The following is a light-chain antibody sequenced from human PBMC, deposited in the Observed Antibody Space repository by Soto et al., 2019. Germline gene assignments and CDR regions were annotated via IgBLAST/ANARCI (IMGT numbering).Light chain of an antibody. Sequence: EIVLTQSPATLSLSPGERATLSCRASQSISSLLAWYQQKPGQAPRLLIYGASTRATGIPARFSGSGSGTDFTLTISSLQSEDFAIYYCQQYYDWPITVGQGTRLESK. CDR1: QSISSL. CDR3: QQYYDWPIT. CDR2: GAS. J-gene: IGKJ5*01. V-gene: IGKV3-15*01.